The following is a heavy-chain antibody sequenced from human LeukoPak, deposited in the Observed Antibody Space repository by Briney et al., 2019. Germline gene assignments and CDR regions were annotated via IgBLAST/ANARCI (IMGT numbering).Heavy chain of an antibody. CDR3: ANDLYYYDSSGPGY. Sequence: GGSLRLSCTASGFAVSSNYINWVRQAPGKGLEWVSVIHTGGNTYYADSVKGRFTISRDNSKNTVYLQMNSLRAEDTAVYYCANDLYYYDSSGPGYWGQGTLVTVSS. CDR1: GFAVSSNY. CDR2: IHTGGNT. D-gene: IGHD3-22*01. V-gene: IGHV3-66*01. J-gene: IGHJ4*02.